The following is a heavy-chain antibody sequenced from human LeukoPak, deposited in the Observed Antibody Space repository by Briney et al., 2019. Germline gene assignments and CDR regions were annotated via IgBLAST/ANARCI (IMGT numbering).Heavy chain of an antibody. CDR2: IYHSGST. CDR3: ARHWTESITIFGVVMPEWFDP. J-gene: IGHJ5*02. V-gene: IGHV4-38-2*01. Sequence: SETLSLTCAVSGYSISSGYYWGWIRQPPGKGLEWIGSIYHSGSTYCNPSLKSRVTISVDTSKNQFSLKLSSVTAADTAVYYCARHWTESITIFGVVMPEWFDPWGQGTLVTVSS. CDR1: GYSISSGYY. D-gene: IGHD3-3*01.